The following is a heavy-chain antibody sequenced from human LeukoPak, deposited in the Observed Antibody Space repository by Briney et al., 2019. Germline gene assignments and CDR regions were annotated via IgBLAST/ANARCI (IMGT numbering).Heavy chain of an antibody. D-gene: IGHD3-9*01. CDR1: GGSISNYY. J-gene: IGHJ4*02. CDR2: IYYSGST. CDR3: ARGVPEVLRYFEWGYYFHY. Sequence: PSETLSLTCTVSGGSISNYYWTWIRQPLGKGLEWIGDIYYSGSTNYNPSLKSRVTISVDTSKNQFSLKLSSVTAADTAVYYCARGVPEVLRYFEWGYYFHYWGQGTLVTVSS. V-gene: IGHV4-59*01.